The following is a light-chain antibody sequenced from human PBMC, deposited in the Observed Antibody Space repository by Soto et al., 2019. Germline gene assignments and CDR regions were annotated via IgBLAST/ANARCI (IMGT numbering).Light chain of an antibody. CDR3: QQYKNWPRT. CDR2: GAS. Sequence: EIVMTQSPVTQSVSPGERATLSCRASQSVSSNLVWYQQKPGQAPRLLIYGASTRATGIPARFSGSGSGTEFTLTISSLQSEDFAVYYCQQYKNWPRTFGQGTKVEIK. V-gene: IGKV3-15*01. CDR1: QSVSSN. J-gene: IGKJ1*01.